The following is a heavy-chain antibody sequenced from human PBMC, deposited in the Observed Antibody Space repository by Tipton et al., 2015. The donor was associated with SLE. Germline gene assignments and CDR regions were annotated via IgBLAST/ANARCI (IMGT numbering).Heavy chain of an antibody. CDR2: ISSSSSYI. V-gene: IGHV3-21*01. J-gene: IGHJ4*02. Sequence: SLRLSCAASGFTFSSYSMNWVRQAPGKGLEWVSSISSSSSYIYYADSVKGRFTISRDNAKNSLYLQMNSLRAEDTAVYYCARDGIRRYSGYEDGLAFDYWGQGTLVTVSS. CDR1: GFTFSSYS. D-gene: IGHD5-12*01. CDR3: ARDGIRRYSGYEDGLAFDY.